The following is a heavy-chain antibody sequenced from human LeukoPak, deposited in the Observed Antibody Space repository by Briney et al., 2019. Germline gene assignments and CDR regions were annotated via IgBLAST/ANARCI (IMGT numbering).Heavy chain of an antibody. J-gene: IGHJ3*02. D-gene: IGHD6-13*01. Sequence: PGGSLPLSCAASGFTFSSYWMHWVRQAPGKGLVWVSRISTDGSTTNYADSVKGRFTISRGDAKNTLYLQMNSLRAGDTAVYYCARGGVIAAAGTVAFDIWGQGTMVTVPS. CDR2: ISTDGSTT. CDR3: ARGGVIAAAGTVAFDI. CDR1: GFTFSSYW. V-gene: IGHV3-74*01.